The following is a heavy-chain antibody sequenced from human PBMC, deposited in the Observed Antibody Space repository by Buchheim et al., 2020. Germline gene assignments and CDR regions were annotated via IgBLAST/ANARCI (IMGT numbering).Heavy chain of an antibody. CDR2: FDPEDGEK. CDR3: ATATPARSSSAGYYYYGMDV. V-gene: IGHV1-24*01. CDR1: GYTLTELS. D-gene: IGHD6-6*01. J-gene: IGHJ6*02. Sequence: QVQLVQSGAEVKKPGASVKVSCKVSGYTLTELSMHWVRQAPGKGLEWMGGFDPEDGEKIYAQKFQGRVTMTEETSTDTAYMELSSLRSEDTAVYYCATATPARSSSAGYYYYGMDVWGQGTT.